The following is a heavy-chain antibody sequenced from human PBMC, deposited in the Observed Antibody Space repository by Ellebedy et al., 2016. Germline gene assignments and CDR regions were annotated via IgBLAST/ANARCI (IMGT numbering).Heavy chain of an antibody. CDR1: EYTLSNYY. CDR3: TRELYSSGWGKAFDI. D-gene: IGHD6-19*01. Sequence: ASVKVSCKSSEYTLSNYYMHWVRQAPGQGLEWMGLFNPSDDSTSYAQRFQGRVTMTTDTSTSTVYMELSSLRSEDTAVYFCTRELYSSGWGKAFDIWGQGTMATVSS. CDR2: FNPSDDST. V-gene: IGHV1-46*01. J-gene: IGHJ3*02.